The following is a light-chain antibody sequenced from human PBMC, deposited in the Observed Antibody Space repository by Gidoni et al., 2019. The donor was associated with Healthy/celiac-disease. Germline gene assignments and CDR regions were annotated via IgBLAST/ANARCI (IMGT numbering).Light chain of an antibody. CDR2: GAS. CDR1: QSVSSN. J-gene: IGKJ2*01. V-gene: IGKV3-15*01. CDR3: QQYNNWPRTYT. Sequence: ILLPQSPATLSVSPGERATLFCRSSQSVSSNLAWYQQKPGQAPRLLIYGASTRATGIPARVSGSGSGTEFTLTISSLQSEDFAVYYCQQYNNWPRTYTFGQGTKLEIK.